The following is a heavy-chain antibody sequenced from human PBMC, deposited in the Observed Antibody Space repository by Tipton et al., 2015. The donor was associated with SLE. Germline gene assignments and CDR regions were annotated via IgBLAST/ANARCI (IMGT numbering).Heavy chain of an antibody. V-gene: IGHV3-23*01. CDR3: ARSDYADY. J-gene: IGHJ4*02. CDR1: GFAFNNYA. CDR2: ISGSGGAA. Sequence: SLRLSCAASGFAFNNYAMTWVRQAPGKGLEWLSVISGSGGAAYYADSVKGRFTIFRDNSRNTVYLQMNGLRADDTAVYYCARSDYADYWGQGTLVTVSS.